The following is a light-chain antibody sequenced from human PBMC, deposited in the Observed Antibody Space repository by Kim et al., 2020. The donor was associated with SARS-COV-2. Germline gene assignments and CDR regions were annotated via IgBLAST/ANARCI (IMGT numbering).Light chain of an antibody. Sequence: GPRVTISCSGRSSHIAGNRVNWYRQVPGSAPKVLIYATDQRPSGVPDRISGSKSGTSASLAISGLLSDDEGDYYCAAWDDSLKMHVFGPGTKVTVL. J-gene: IGLJ1*01. V-gene: IGLV1-44*01. CDR2: ATD. CDR1: SSHIAGNR. CDR3: AAWDDSLKMHV.